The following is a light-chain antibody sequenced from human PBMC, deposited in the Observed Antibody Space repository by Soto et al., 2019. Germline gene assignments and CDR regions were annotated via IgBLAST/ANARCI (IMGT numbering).Light chain of an antibody. J-gene: IGKJ1*01. V-gene: IGKV1-39*01. CDR2: AAS. CDR1: QGISSY. CDR3: QQTYSYPRT. Sequence: DIQMTQSPSSLSASVGDRVTITCRASQGISSYLTWYQQRPGKAPNLLIYAASSLPSGVPSRFSGSGVGTEFTLTISSLQPEDFATYYCQQTYSYPRTFGHGTMVDIK.